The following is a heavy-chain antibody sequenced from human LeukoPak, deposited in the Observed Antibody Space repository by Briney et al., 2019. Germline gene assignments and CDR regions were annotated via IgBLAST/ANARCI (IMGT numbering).Heavy chain of an antibody. D-gene: IGHD7-27*01. CDR3: ARAPTGDINYYYMDV. CDR1: GFSFSSYW. CDR2: INTDGSST. Sequence: PGGSLRLSCAASGFSFSSYWMHWVRQAPGEGLVWVSHINTDGSSTNYADSVKGRFTISRDNAKNILYLQMNSLRAEDTAVYYCARAPTGDINYYYMDVWGKGTTVTVSS. V-gene: IGHV3-74*01. J-gene: IGHJ6*03.